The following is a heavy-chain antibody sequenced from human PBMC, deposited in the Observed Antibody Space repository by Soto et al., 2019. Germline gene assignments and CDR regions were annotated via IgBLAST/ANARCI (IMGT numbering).Heavy chain of an antibody. CDR2: IKSKTDGGTT. CDR3: TTTLGVLYYYGMDV. CDR1: GFTFSNAW. J-gene: IGHJ6*02. V-gene: IGHV3-15*07. D-gene: IGHD3-16*01. Sequence: GGSLRLSCAASGFTFSNAWINWVRQAPGKGLEWVGRIKSKTDGGTTDYAAPVKGRFTISRDDSKNTLYLQMNSLKTEDTAVYYCTTTLGVLYYYGMDVWGQGTTVTVSS.